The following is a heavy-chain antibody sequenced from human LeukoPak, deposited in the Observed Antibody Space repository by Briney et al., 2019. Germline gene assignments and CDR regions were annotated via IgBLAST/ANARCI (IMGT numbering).Heavy chain of an antibody. CDR3: AKDQYGANPQYYFHY. D-gene: IGHD4-23*01. Sequence: GGSLRLSCAASGFTFSSYAMNWVRQAPGKGLEWVANIKQDGSEKYYVDSVKGRFTISRDNSKNTLYVQMNSLRAEDTAVYYCAKDQYGANPQYYFHYWGQGTLVTVSS. V-gene: IGHV3-7*03. CDR2: IKQDGSEK. J-gene: IGHJ4*02. CDR1: GFTFSSYA.